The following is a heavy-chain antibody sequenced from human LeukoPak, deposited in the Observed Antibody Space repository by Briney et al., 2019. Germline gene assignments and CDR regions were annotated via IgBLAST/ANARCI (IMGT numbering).Heavy chain of an antibody. CDR1: GFTFSSYD. V-gene: IGHV3-33*01. CDR3: ARDSSSWYPPYGMDV. J-gene: IGHJ6*04. D-gene: IGHD6-13*01. CDR2: IWYDGSNK. Sequence: PGGSLRLSCAASGFTFSSYDMHWVRQAPGKGLEWVAVIWYDGSNKYYADSVKGRFTISRDNSKNTLYLQMNSLRAEDTAVYYCARDSSSWYPPYGMDVWGKGTTVTVSS.